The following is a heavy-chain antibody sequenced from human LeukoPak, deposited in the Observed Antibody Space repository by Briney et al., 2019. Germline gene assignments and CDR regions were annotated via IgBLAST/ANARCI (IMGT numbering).Heavy chain of an antibody. D-gene: IGHD4-11*01. CDR2: ISSSSSYI. Sequence: PGGSLRLSCAASGFTCSSYSMNWVRQAPGKGLEWVSSISSSSSYIYYADSVKGRFTISRDNAKNSLYLQMNSLRAEDTAVYYCARDKITYSNYSPPDYWGQGTLVTVSS. J-gene: IGHJ4*02. V-gene: IGHV3-21*01. CDR1: GFTCSSYS. CDR3: ARDKITYSNYSPPDY.